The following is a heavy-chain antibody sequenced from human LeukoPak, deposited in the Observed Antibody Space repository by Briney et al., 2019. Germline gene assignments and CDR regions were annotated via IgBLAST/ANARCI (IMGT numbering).Heavy chain of an antibody. Sequence: ASVKVSCKASGYTFSSYEINWVRQAPGHGLERMGWMNPNSGNTGYAQKFQGRVTVTRNTSISTAYMELSSLRSEDTAVYYCARSDLCDYWGQGTLVTVSS. D-gene: IGHD2-21*02. J-gene: IGHJ4*02. CDR3: ARSDLCDY. CDR1: GYTFSSYE. CDR2: MNPNSGNT. V-gene: IGHV1-8*01.